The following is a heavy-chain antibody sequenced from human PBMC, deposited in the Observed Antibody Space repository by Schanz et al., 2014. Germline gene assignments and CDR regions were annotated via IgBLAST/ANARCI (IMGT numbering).Heavy chain of an antibody. CDR2: INSDGTTT. J-gene: IGHJ4*02. CDR1: GFTFSTYW. CDR3: AMGGYQRHQ. D-gene: IGHD1-1*01. V-gene: IGHV3-74*01. Sequence: EVQLVESGGGLVQPGGSLRLSCAASGFTFSTYWMHWVRQAPGKGLVWVSHINSDGTTTTYADSVKGRFTISRDNAENTLYLQMNSLRVEDTAVYYCAMGGYQRHQWGQGTLVTVSS.